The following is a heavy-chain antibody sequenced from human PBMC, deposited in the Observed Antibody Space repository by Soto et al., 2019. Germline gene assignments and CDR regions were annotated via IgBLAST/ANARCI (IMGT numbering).Heavy chain of an antibody. Sequence: EVQLVESGGDLIQPGGSLRLSCAASGFTVTNSYMAWVRQAPGKGLEWVSVVYTSGRTYPADSVKGRFTVSRDISTNMFFLQMNKLSAEDMATYYCARAGCERLYFDQWGRGTLVTVSS. CDR1: GFTVTNSY. CDR3: ARAGCERLYFDQ. V-gene: IGHV3-53*01. D-gene: IGHD1-1*01. J-gene: IGHJ4*02. CDR2: VYTSGRT.